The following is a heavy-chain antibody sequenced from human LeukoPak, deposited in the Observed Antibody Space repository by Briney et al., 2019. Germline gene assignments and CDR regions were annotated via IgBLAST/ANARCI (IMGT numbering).Heavy chain of an antibody. CDR3: ARRRTTRAFDI. V-gene: IGHV4-34*01. CDR1: GGSFSGYC. Sequence: SETLSLTCAVYGGSFSGYCWTYIRQPPGKGLEWIGEINNGGTTNYNPSLKSRVTISVDASKNQFSLKLSSVTAADTALYYCARRRTTRAFDIWGQGTMVTVSS. J-gene: IGHJ3*02. D-gene: IGHD4-11*01. CDR2: INNGGTT.